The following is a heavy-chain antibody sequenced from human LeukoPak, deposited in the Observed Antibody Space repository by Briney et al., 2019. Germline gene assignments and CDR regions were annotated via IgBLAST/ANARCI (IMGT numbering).Heavy chain of an antibody. CDR2: IYHSGST. Sequence: PSGTLSLTCAVSGASISSNNWWWSWVRQPPGKGLEWIGEIYHSGSTNYNPSLKSRVTVSVDKSKNQFSLKLSSVTAADTAVYYCAGAEPRGIIWYPYWGQGTLVTVSS. D-gene: IGHD6-13*01. V-gene: IGHV4-4*02. J-gene: IGHJ4*02. CDR3: AGAEPRGIIWYPY. CDR1: GASISSNNW.